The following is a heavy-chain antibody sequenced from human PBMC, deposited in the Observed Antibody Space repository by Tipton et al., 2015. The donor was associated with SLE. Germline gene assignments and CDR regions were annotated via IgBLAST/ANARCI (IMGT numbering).Heavy chain of an antibody. D-gene: IGHD2-2*01. CDR1: RFSFGSYW. J-gene: IGHJ4*02. V-gene: IGHV3-7*01. CDR2: IKQDESEK. CDR3: ARPHLSPSSFFFVDN. Sequence: SLRLSCAASRFSFGSYWMTWVRQAPGKGLEWVANIKQDESEKYYVDSVKGRFTISRDNARNSLYLQMNSLRAEDTAVYYCARPHLSPSSFFFVDNWGQGTLVTVSS.